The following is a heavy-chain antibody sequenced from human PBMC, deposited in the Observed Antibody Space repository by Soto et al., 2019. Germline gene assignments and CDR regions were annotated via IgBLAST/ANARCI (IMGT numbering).Heavy chain of an antibody. CDR1: GGSISSYY. D-gene: IGHD6-13*01. CDR2: IYYSGST. Sequence: SETLSLTCTVSGGSISSYYWSWIRQPPGKGLEWIGYIYYSGSTNYNPSLKSRVTISVDTSKNQFSLKLSSVTAADTAVYYCARLEEPQLTYDPWGQGTLVTVSS. V-gene: IGHV4-59*08. J-gene: IGHJ5*02. CDR3: ARLEEPQLTYDP.